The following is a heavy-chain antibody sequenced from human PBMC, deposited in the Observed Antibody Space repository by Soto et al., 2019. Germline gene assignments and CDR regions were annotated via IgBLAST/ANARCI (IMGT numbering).Heavy chain of an antibody. Sequence: LRLSCAASGFTFSSYAMSWVRQAPGKGLEWVSAISGSGGSTYYADSVKGRFTISRDNSKNTLYLQMNSLRAEDTAVYYCAKVGWELHLVLDYWGQGTLVTASS. CDR3: AKVGWELHLVLDY. D-gene: IGHD1-26*01. CDR2: ISGSGGST. J-gene: IGHJ4*02. CDR1: GFTFSSYA. V-gene: IGHV3-23*01.